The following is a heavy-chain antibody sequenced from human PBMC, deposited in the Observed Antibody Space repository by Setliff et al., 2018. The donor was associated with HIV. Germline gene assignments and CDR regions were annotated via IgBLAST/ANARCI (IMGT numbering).Heavy chain of an antibody. CDR2: ISSSDTTI. D-gene: IGHD3-9*01. V-gene: IGHV3-48*01. J-gene: IGHJ6*03. CDR3: ARDSSRGYLDWLSLKYYYSYYIDV. Sequence: PGGSLRLSCAASGFTFSSCSMNWVRQTPGKGLEWVSYISSSDTTIYYADSVKGRFTISRDNAKNSLYLQMSSLRAEDTAVYYCARDSSRGYLDWLSLKYYYSYYIDVWGKGTTVTVSS. CDR1: GFTFSSCS.